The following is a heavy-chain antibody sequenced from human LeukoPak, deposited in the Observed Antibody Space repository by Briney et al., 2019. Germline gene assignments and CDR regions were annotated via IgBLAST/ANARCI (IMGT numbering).Heavy chain of an antibody. D-gene: IGHD6-13*01. CDR1: GGSFSGYY. CDR2: INHSGST. CDR3: ARGLIAPAGTGFDY. J-gene: IGHJ4*02. V-gene: IGHV4-34*01. Sequence: PSETLSLTCAVYGGSFSGYYWSWIRQPPGKGLEWIGEINHSGSTNYNPSLKSRVTISVDTSKNQFSLKLSSVTAADTAVYYCARGLIAPAGTGFDYWGQGTLVTVSS.